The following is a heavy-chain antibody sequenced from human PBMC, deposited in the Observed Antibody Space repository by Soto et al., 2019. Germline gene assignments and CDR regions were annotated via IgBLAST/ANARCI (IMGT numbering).Heavy chain of an antibody. D-gene: IGHD3-22*01. CDR3: ARGRPYYYDSSGYYYGYFQH. V-gene: IGHV4-34*01. CDR1: GGSFSGYY. J-gene: IGHJ1*01. Sequence: QVQLQQWGAGLLKPSETLSLTCAVYGGSFSGYYWSWIRQPPGKGLEWIGEINHSGSTNYNPSLKSRVTISVDTSKNQFSLKLSSVTAADTAVYYCARGRPYYYDSSGYYYGYFQHWGQGTLVTVSS. CDR2: INHSGST.